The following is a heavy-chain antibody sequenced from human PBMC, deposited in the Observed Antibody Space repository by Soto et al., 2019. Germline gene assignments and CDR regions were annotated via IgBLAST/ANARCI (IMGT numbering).Heavy chain of an antibody. D-gene: IGHD5-12*01. Sequence: QVQLVESGGGVVQPGRSPRLSCAASGFTFSSYGMHWVRQAPGKGLEWVAVISYDGSNKYYADSVKGRFTISRDNSKNTLYLQMNSLRAEDTAVYYCAFERGYSGPYDYWGQGTLVTVSS. CDR3: AFERGYSGPYDY. CDR2: ISYDGSNK. J-gene: IGHJ4*02. CDR1: GFTFSSYG. V-gene: IGHV3-30*03.